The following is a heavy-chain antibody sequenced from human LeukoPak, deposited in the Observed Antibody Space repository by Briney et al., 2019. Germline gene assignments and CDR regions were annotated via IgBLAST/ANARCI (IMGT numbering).Heavy chain of an antibody. D-gene: IGHD2-15*01. Sequence: PGGSLRLSCAASGFTFSYHYMTWIRQAPGKGLEWVSYIGPSGSTIHYADSVKGRFTISRDNAKNSLYLQMNSLRAEDTAVYYCGRVDSYLDRSGEVDYWGQGTLVIVSS. CDR2: IGPSGSTI. V-gene: IGHV3-11*01. J-gene: IGHJ4*02. CDR1: GFTFSYHY. CDR3: GRVDSYLDRSGEVDY.